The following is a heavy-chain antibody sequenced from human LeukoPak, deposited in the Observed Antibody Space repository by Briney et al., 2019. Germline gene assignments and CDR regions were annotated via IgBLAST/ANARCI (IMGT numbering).Heavy chain of an antibody. Sequence: GGSLRLSCAASGFTFSSYSMNWVRQAPGKGLEWVSSISSSSSYIYYADSVKGRFTISRDNAKNSLYLQMNSLRAEDTAVYYCARDRKDGYSYGSNVVWGQGTTVTVSS. CDR3: ARDRKDGYSYGSNVV. CDR1: GFTFSSYS. J-gene: IGHJ6*02. D-gene: IGHD5-18*01. CDR2: ISSSSSYI. V-gene: IGHV3-21*01.